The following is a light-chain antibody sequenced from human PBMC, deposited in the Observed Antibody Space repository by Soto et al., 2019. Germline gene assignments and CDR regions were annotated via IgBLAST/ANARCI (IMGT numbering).Light chain of an antibody. Sequence: DMQLTQSPSFLSASVGDRVTITCRASQGISSYLAWYQQKPGKAPKLLIYAASTLQSGVPPRFSGSGSGTEFTLTISSLQPEDFATYYCQQYNTYSPLTFGGGTKVDIK. CDR2: AAS. J-gene: IGKJ4*01. V-gene: IGKV1-9*01. CDR1: QGISSY. CDR3: QQYNTYSPLT.